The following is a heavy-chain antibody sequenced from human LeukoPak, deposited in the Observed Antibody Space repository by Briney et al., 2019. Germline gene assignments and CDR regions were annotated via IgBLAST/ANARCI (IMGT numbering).Heavy chain of an antibody. CDR2: NNPNSGGT. Sequence: ASVKVSCKASGYTFTGYYMHWVRQAPGPGLELKVRNNPNSGGTNYAQKFQGRVTMTRDTSISTAYMELSRLRSDDTAVYYCASPREVRGVIDGIYYFDYWGQGTLVTVSS. V-gene: IGHV1-2*06. CDR1: GYTFTGYY. J-gene: IGHJ4*02. CDR3: ASPREVRGVIDGIYYFDY. D-gene: IGHD3-10*01.